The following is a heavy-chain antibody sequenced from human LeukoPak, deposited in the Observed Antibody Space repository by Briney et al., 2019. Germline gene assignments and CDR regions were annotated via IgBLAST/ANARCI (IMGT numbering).Heavy chain of an antibody. D-gene: IGHD7-27*01. CDR2: ISSSGSAI. CDR3: ARELGTDFDY. CDR1: GFTFSSYE. V-gene: IGHV3-48*03. J-gene: IGHJ4*02. Sequence: GGSLRLSCAASGFTFSSYEMNWVRQAPGKGLEWVSYISSSGSAIYYADSVKGRFTISRDNAKNSLYLQMNSLRAEDTAVYYCARELGTDFDYWGQGTLVTVSS.